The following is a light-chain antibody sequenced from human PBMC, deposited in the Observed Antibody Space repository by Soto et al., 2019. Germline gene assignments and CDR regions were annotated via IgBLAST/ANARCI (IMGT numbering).Light chain of an antibody. CDR3: EHHNSYLALT. V-gene: IGKV1-17*01. CDR2: AAS. J-gene: IGKJ4*01. CDR1: QRIRNA. Sequence: DIQMTQSPSSLSASVGDRVTITCRASQRIRNALGWYQQKPGKAPQRLIYAASTLQTGVPSRFSGTGSGTDSKLTISSLQPEAVATSDCEHHNSYLALTIGVGTKVESK.